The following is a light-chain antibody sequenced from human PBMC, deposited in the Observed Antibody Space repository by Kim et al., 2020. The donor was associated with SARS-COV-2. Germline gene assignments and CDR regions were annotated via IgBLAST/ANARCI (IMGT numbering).Light chain of an antibody. J-gene: IGLJ2*01. V-gene: IGLV3-1*01. CDR2: QDK. CDR3: QAWDSTAVV. CDR1: SLGDKY. Sequence: VSRRQTASITCAGESLGDKYVCWYQQKPGQSPVLVIYQDKKGPSGIPDGFSGSNSGNTATLTISGTQVMDEADYFCQAWDSTAVVFGGGTKVTVL.